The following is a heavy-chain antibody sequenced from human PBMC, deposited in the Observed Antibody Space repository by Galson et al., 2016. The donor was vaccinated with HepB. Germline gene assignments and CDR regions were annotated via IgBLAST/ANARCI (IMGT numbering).Heavy chain of an antibody. Sequence: SLRLSCAVSGFNFSNYGMHWVRQAPGKGLEWVAVIWYDGSNKDYADSVKGRLSISRDNSENTLYLQMNSLRAEDTAVYYCARDKVGDYYHTSGYGYYYYYGLDVWGHGTTVTVSS. J-gene: IGHJ6*02. V-gene: IGHV3-33*01. CDR3: ARDKVGDYYHTSGYGYYYYYGLDV. D-gene: IGHD3-22*01. CDR1: GFNFSNYG. CDR2: IWYDGSNK.